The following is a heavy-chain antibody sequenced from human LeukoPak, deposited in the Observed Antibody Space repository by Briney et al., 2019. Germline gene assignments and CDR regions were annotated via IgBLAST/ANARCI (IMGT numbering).Heavy chain of an antibody. Sequence: AGGSLRLSCAASGFIFSNYWMHWVRQGPGKGLVWVSRLKSDGSRTTYADSVKGRFTISRDNAKNTLYLQMNSLRAEDTAVYYCAELGITMIGGVWGKGTTVTISS. CDR3: AELGITMIGGV. CDR2: LKSDGSRT. CDR1: GFIFSNYW. J-gene: IGHJ6*04. D-gene: IGHD3-10*02. V-gene: IGHV3-74*01.